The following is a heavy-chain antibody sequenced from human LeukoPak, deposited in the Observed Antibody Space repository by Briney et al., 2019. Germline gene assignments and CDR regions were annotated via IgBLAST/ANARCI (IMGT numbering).Heavy chain of an antibody. V-gene: IGHV3-30*04. J-gene: IGHJ4*02. Sequence: GRSLRLSCAASGFTFSSYAMHWVRQAPGKGLEWVAVISCDGSNKYYADSVKGRFTISRDNSKNTLYLQMNSLRAEDTAVYYCARTTSGYWGQGTLVTVSS. CDR1: GFTFSSYA. CDR3: ARTTSGY. D-gene: IGHD2-15*01. CDR2: ISCDGSNK.